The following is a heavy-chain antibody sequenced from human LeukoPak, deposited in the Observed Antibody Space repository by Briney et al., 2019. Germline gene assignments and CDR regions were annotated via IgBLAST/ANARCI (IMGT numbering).Heavy chain of an antibody. CDR3: ARGVATKTVDY. CDR2: ISYDGSNK. V-gene: IGHV3-30*03. CDR1: GFTFSSYG. D-gene: IGHD5-12*01. Sequence: PGGSLRLSCAASGFTFSSYGMHWVRQAPGKGLEWVAVISYDGSNKYNADSVKGRFTISRDNSKNTLYLQMNSLRAEDTAVYYCARGVATKTVDYWGQGTLVTVS. J-gene: IGHJ4*02.